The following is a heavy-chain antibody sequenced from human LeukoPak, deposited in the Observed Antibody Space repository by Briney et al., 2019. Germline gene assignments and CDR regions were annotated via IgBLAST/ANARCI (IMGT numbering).Heavy chain of an antibody. CDR2: IYYSGST. J-gene: IGHJ5*02. V-gene: IGHV4-30-4*07. CDR3: ARESNYYGSGTGWFDP. CDR1: GGSISSGGYS. Sequence: SETLSLTCAVSGGSISSGGYSWSWIRQPPGKGLEWIGYIYYSGSTYYNPSLRSRVTISVDTSKNQLSLKLSSVTAADTAVYYCARESNYYGSGTGWFDPWGQGTLVTVSS. D-gene: IGHD3-10*01.